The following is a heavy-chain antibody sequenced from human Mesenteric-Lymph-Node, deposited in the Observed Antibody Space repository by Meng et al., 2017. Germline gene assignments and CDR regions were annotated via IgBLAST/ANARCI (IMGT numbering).Heavy chain of an antibody. V-gene: IGHV4-34*01. J-gene: IGHJ4*02. D-gene: IGHD6-13*01. Sequence: GSLRLSCAVYGGSFSGYYWIWIRQPPGKGLEWLGEINHSGSTNYNPSLKSRVTISVDTSKNQFSLKLSSVTAADTAVYYCARSYSSSLARRFDYWGQGNLVTVSS. CDR1: GGSFSGYY. CDR3: ARSYSSSLARRFDY. CDR2: INHSGST.